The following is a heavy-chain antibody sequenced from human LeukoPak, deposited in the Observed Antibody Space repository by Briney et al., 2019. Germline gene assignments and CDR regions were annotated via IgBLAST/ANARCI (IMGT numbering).Heavy chain of an antibody. J-gene: IGHJ3*02. CDR2: ISSSSSYI. V-gene: IGHV3-21*01. CDR3: ARVDGYNWGDAFDI. CDR1: GFTFSSYS. D-gene: IGHD5-24*01. Sequence: PGGSLRLSCAASGFTFSSYSMNWVRRAPGKGLEWVSSISSSSSYIYYADSVKGRFTISRDNAKNSLYLQMNSLRAEDTAVYYCARVDGYNWGDAFDIWGQGTMVTVSS.